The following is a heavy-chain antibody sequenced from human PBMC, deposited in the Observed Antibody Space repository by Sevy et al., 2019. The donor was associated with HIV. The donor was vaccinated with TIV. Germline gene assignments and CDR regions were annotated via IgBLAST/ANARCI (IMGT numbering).Heavy chain of an antibody. CDR2: IDTSSAYI. D-gene: IGHD2-8*01. J-gene: IGHJ6*02. V-gene: IGHV3-21*01. Sequence: GGSLRLSCAASGFTFSSYAMNWVRQAPGKGLEWVSSIDTSSAYIYYADSVKGRFTISRDNAKNSLYLQMSSLRAEDXXXYFCARVNCTNGVCFQGYYYYGLDVWGQGTTVTVSS. CDR1: GFTFSSYA. CDR3: ARVNCTNGVCFQGYYYYGLDV.